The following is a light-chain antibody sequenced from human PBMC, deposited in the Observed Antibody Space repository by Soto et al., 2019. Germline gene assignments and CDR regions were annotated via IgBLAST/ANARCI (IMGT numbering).Light chain of an antibody. CDR1: SSNIGNNA. CDR2: YDD. J-gene: IGLJ3*02. CDR3: AAWDDSRNGPL. V-gene: IGLV1-36*01. Sequence: QSVLTQPPSVSAAPRQRVTISCSGSSSNIGNNAVNWYQQVPGKAPKLLVHYDDRVASGVSDRFSGSKSGTSASLAISGLQSEDEGDYYCAAWDDSRNGPLFGGGTKLTVL.